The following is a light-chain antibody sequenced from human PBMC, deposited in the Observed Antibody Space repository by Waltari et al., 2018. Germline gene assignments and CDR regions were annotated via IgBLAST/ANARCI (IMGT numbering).Light chain of an antibody. V-gene: IGLV6-57*01. CDR3: QSYDSSDLWV. CDR1: SGSIASNY. Sequence: FMLTQPHSVSESPGKTVTISCTRSSGSIASNYVQWYQQRPGSSPTPVIFWDDHRPSGVPDRFSGSIDSSSTSASLTISGLKTEDEADYYCQSYDSSDLWVFGGGTRLTVL. J-gene: IGLJ3*02. CDR2: WDD.